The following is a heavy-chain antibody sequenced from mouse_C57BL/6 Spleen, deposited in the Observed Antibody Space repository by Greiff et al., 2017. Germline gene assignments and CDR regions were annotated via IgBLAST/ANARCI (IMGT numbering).Heavy chain of an antibody. CDR1: GYSFTDYN. CDR2: INPNYGTT. D-gene: IGHD2-3*01. V-gene: IGHV1-39*01. CDR3: ARSDGFPPWCAY. J-gene: IGHJ3*01. Sequence: EVQLQESGPELVKPGASVKISCKASGYSFTDYNMNWVKQSNGKSLEWIGVINPNYGTTSYNQKFKGEATLTVDQSSSKAYMQLNSLTSEDSAVSFCARSDGFPPWCAYWGQGTLVTVSA.